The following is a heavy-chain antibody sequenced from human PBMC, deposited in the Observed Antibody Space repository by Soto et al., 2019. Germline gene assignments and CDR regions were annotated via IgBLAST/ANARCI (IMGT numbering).Heavy chain of an antibody. CDR1: GYTFTSYC. CDR3: ARDRTSLLWFGELSYYYYYGMDV. Sequence: ASVKVSCKASGYTFTSYCISWVRQAPGQGLEWMGWISAYNGNTNYAQKLQGRVTMTTDTSTSTAYMELRSLRSGDTAVYYCARDRTSLLWFGELSYYYYYGMDVWGQGTTVTVSS. D-gene: IGHD3-10*01. CDR2: ISAYNGNT. J-gene: IGHJ6*02. V-gene: IGHV1-18*01.